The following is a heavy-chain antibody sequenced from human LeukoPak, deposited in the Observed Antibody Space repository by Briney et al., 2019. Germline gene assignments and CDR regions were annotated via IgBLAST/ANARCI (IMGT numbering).Heavy chain of an antibody. Sequence: ASVKVSCKASQYTFTSYDINWMRQATGQGLEWMGWMNPNSGNTAYAQKLQGRVTMTTDTSTSTAYMELRSLRSDDTAVYYCARESWRYGDYYYGMDVWGQGTTVTVSS. CDR1: QYTFTSYD. CDR3: ARESWRYGDYYYGMDV. D-gene: IGHD4/OR15-4a*01. J-gene: IGHJ6*02. V-gene: IGHV1-8*02. CDR2: MNPNSGNT.